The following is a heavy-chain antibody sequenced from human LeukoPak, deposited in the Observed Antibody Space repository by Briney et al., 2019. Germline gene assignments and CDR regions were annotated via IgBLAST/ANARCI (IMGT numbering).Heavy chain of an antibody. CDR2: ISYDGSNK. D-gene: IGHD3-22*01. V-gene: IGHV3-30*18. CDR1: GFTFSSYG. CDR3: AKDRYYDSSGYFDY. Sequence: PGRSLRLSCAASGFTFSSYGMHWVRQAPGKGLEWVAVISYDGSNKYYADSVKGRFTISRDNSKNTLYLQMNSLRAEDTAVYYCAKDRYYDSSGYFDYWGQGTLVIVSS. J-gene: IGHJ4*02.